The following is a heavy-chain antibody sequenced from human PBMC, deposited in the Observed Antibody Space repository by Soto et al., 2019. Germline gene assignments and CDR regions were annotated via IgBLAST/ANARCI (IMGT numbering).Heavy chain of an antibody. CDR1: GFTFSSYG. CDR3: AKGRGRGSYYAYFDY. Sequence: QVQLVESGGGVVQPGRSLRLSCAASGFTFSSYGTHWVRQAPGKGLEWVAVISYDGSNKYYADSVKGRFTISRDNSKNTLYLQMNSLRAEDTAVYYCAKGRGRGSYYAYFDYWGQGTLVTVSS. D-gene: IGHD1-26*01. V-gene: IGHV3-30*18. J-gene: IGHJ4*02. CDR2: ISYDGSNK.